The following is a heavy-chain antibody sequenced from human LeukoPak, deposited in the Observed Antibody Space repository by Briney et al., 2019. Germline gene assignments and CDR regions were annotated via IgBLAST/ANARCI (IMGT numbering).Heavy chain of an antibody. Sequence: SETLSLTCAVSGGSISSGGYSWSWIRQPPGKGLEWIGYIYHSGSTYYNPSLKSRVTISVDRSKNQFSLKLSSVTAADTAVYYCARGSMDIVVVPAAVTWFDPWGQGTLVTVSS. CDR3: ARGSMDIVVVPAAVTWFDP. CDR2: IYHSGST. CDR1: GGSISSGGYS. J-gene: IGHJ5*02. D-gene: IGHD2-2*03. V-gene: IGHV4-30-2*01.